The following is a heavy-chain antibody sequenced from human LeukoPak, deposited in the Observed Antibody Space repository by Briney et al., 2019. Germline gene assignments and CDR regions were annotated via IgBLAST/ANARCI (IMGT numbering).Heavy chain of an antibody. CDR2: IYYSGST. J-gene: IGHJ3*02. Sequence: SETLSLTCTVSGGSINNYYWNWIRQPPGKGLEWIGYIYYSGSTNYNPSLKSRVTISVDTSKNQFSLKLSSVTAADTAVYYCATSGSYPGRAFDIWGQGTMVTVSS. CDR1: GGSINNYY. CDR3: ATSGSYPGRAFDI. D-gene: IGHD1-26*01. V-gene: IGHV4-59*01.